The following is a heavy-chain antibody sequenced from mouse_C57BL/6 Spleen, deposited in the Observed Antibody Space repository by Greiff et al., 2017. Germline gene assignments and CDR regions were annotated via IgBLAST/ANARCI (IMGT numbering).Heavy chain of an antibody. V-gene: IGHV1-50*01. CDR1: GYTFTSYW. J-gene: IGHJ2*01. D-gene: IGHD2-12*01. Sequence: VQLQQPGAELVKPGASVKLSCKASGYTFTSYWMQWVKQRPGQGLEWIGEIDPSDSYTNYNQKFKGKATLTVDTSSSTAYMQLSSLTSEDSAVYYCARNDDYWGQGTTLTVSS. CDR2: IDPSDSYT. CDR3: ARNDDY.